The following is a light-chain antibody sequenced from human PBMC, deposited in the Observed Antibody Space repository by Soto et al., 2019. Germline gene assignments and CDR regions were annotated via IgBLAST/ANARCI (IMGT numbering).Light chain of an antibody. CDR1: QSVSSSY. CDR2: GAS. V-gene: IGKV3-20*01. CDR3: HQYVRSLT. J-gene: IGKJ3*01. Sequence: EIVLTQSPGTLSLSPGERATLSCRASQSVSSSYLAWYQQKPGQAPRLLIYGASTRATGIPDRFSGSGSGTDFTLTISRLEPEDFAVYYCHQYVRSLTFGPGTKVDIK.